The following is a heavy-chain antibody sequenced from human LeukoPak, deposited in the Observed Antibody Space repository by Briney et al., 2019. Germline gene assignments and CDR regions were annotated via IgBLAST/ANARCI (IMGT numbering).Heavy chain of an antibody. V-gene: IGHV4-34*01. CDR2: INHSGST. J-gene: IGHJ4*02. Sequence: QPSETLSPTCAVYGGSFSGYYWSWIRQPPGKGLEWIGEINHSGSTNYNPSLKSRVTIPVDTSKNQFSLKLSSVTAADTAVYYCARGRSALNYWGQGTLVTVSS. CDR3: ARGRSALNY. D-gene: IGHD6-19*01. CDR1: GGSFSGYY.